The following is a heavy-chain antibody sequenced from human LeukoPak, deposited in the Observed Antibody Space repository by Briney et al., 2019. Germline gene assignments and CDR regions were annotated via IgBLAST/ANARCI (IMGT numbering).Heavy chain of an antibody. J-gene: IGHJ6*03. Sequence: ASVKVSCKASGGTFSSYAISWVRQAPGQGLGWMGGIIPIFGTANYAQKFQGRVTITADESTSTAYMELSSLRSEDTAVYYCARVGCSSTSCYYYYYMDVWGKGTTATASS. D-gene: IGHD2-2*01. CDR3: ARVGCSSTSCYYYYYMDV. CDR2: IIPIFGTA. CDR1: GGTFSSYA. V-gene: IGHV1-69*13.